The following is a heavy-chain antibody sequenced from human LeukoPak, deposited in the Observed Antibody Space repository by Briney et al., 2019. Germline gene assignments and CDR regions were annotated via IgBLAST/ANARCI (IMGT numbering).Heavy chain of an antibody. CDR3: ARHQQQLAPQENWFDP. J-gene: IGHJ5*02. V-gene: IGHV4-59*08. CDR2: IYYSGST. CDR1: GGSFSGYY. D-gene: IGHD6-13*01. Sequence: PSETLSLTCAVYGGSFSGYYWSWIRQPPGKGLEWIGYIYYSGSTNYNPSLKSRVTISVDTSKNQFSLKLSSVTAADTAVYYCARHQQQLAPQENWFDPWGQGTLVTVSS.